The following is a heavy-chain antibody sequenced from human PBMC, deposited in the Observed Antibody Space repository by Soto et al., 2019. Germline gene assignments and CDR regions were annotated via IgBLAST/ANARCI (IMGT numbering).Heavy chain of an antibody. CDR2: IIPIFGTA. D-gene: IGHD2-2*01. J-gene: IGHJ6*02. V-gene: IGHV1-69*01. CDR3: AIPPPYCSSTRCYHYYGMDV. CDR1: GGTFSSYA. Sequence: QVQLVQSGAEVKKPGSSVKVSCKASGGTFSSYAISWVRQAPGQGLEWMGGIIPIFGTANYAQKFPGRVTITTDESTSTVYMELSSLRSEDTAVYYCAIPPPYCSSTRCYHYYGMDVWGQGTTVTVSS.